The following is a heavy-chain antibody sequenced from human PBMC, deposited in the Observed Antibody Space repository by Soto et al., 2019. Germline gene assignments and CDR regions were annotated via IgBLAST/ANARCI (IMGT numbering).Heavy chain of an antibody. CDR3: AKDSGYVGNYWYFDL. D-gene: IGHD5-12*01. J-gene: IGHJ2*01. CDR2: ISGSGGST. Sequence: EVQLLESGGGLVQPGGSLRLSCAASGFTFSSYAMSWVRQAPGKGLEWVSAISGSGGSTYYADSVKGRFTISRANSKNTLYLQMNSLRAEDTAVYYCAKDSGYVGNYWYFDLWGRGTLVTVSS. V-gene: IGHV3-23*01. CDR1: GFTFSSYA.